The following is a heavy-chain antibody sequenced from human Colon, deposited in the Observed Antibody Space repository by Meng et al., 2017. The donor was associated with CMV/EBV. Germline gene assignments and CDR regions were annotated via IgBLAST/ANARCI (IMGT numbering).Heavy chain of an antibody. CDR2: IYSGGST. CDR3: ARSPGIAAAGLGDY. V-gene: IGHV3-53*01. CDR1: GFTVSSNY. J-gene: IGHJ4*02. D-gene: IGHD6-13*01. Sequence: GESLKISCAASGFTVSSNYMSWVRQAPGKGLEWVSVIYSGGSTYYADSVKGRFTISRDNSKNTLYLQMNSLRAEDTAVYYCARSPGIAAAGLGDYGGQGTLVTVSS.